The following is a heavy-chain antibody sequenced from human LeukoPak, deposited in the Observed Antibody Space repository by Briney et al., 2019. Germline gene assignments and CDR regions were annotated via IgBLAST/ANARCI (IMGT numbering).Heavy chain of an antibody. CDR1: GYTFTSYY. J-gene: IGHJ4*02. CDR3: ATAKGETTVTTSFSEDTHRNYFDY. Sequence: GASVKVSCKASGYTFTSYYMHWVRQAPGKGLEWMGGFDPEDGETIYAQKFQGRVTMTEDTSTDTAYMELSSLRSEDTAVYYCATAKGETTVTTSFSEDTHRNYFDYWGQGTLVTVSS. CDR2: FDPEDGET. D-gene: IGHD4-17*01. V-gene: IGHV1-24*01.